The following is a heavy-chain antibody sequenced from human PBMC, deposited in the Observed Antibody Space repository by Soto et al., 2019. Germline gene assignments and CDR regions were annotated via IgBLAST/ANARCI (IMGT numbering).Heavy chain of an antibody. CDR3: AKDLVAGRYEYYYYYYGMDV. Sequence: PGGSLRLSCAASGFTFSSYGMHWVRQAPGKGLEWVAVISYDGSNKYYADSVKGRFTISRDNSKNTLYLQMNSLRAEDTAVYYCAKDLVAGRYEYYYYYYGMDVWGQGTTVTVSS. CDR1: GFTFSSYG. CDR2: ISYDGSNK. D-gene: IGHD6-19*01. V-gene: IGHV3-30*18. J-gene: IGHJ6*02.